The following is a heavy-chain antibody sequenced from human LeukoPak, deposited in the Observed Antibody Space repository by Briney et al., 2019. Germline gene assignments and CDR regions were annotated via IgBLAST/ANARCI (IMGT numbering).Heavy chain of an antibody. D-gene: IGHD4-17*01. CDR2: ISAYNGNT. CDR1: GYTFTSYG. J-gene: IGHJ3*01. Sequence: ASVKVSCKASGYTFTSYGISWVRQAPGQGLEWMGWISAYNGNTNYAQKLQGRVTMTTDTSTSTAYMELRGLRSDDTAVYYCARERNSGDYGNAFDVWGQGTKVTVS. CDR3: ARERNSGDYGNAFDV. V-gene: IGHV1-18*01.